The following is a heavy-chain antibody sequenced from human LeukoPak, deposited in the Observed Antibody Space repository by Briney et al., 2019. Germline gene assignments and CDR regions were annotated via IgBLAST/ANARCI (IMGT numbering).Heavy chain of an antibody. J-gene: IGHJ4*02. CDR2: VRYDGRDK. D-gene: IGHD2-21*01. V-gene: IGHV3-30*02. CDR3: ARGGARDIWYFAY. CDR1: SSYY. Sequence: SSYYWGWIRQPPGKGLEWVAFVRYDGRDKFYADSVKGRFIVSKDNSRTTLQLQMNSLRSEDTAVYFCARGGARDIWYFAYWGQGIRVTVSS.